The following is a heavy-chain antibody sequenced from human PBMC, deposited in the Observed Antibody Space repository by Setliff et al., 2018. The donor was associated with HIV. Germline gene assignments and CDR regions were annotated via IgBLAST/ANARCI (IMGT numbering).Heavy chain of an antibody. D-gene: IGHD5-12*01. CDR2: IYYSGTT. Sequence: SETLSLTCTVSGGSISSYYWSWIRQPPGKGLEWIGYIYYSGTTNYNPSLKSRVTISVDTSKNQFSLKLSSVTAADTAVYYCARHGGYDFNYWGQGTLVTVSS. V-gene: IGHV4-59*08. CDR1: GGSISSYY. J-gene: IGHJ4*02. CDR3: ARHGGYDFNY.